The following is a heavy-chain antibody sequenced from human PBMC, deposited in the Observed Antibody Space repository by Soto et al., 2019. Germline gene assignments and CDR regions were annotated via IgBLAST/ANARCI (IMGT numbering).Heavy chain of an antibody. CDR2: IYYSGST. CDR1: GGSISSGGYY. D-gene: IGHD2-21*01. Sequence: SETLSLTCTVSGGSISSGGYYWSWIRQHPGKGLEWIGYIYYSGSTYYNPSLKSRVTISVDTSKNQFSLKLSSVTAADTAVYYCARERRDWENIVVVHGMVRGQFDYWGQGTLVTVSS. V-gene: IGHV4-31*03. CDR3: ARERRDWENIVVVHGMVRGQFDY. J-gene: IGHJ4*02.